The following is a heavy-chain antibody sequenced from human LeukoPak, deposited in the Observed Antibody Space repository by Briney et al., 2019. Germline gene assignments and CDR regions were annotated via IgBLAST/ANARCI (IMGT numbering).Heavy chain of an antibody. CDR1: GFTFSSYA. CDR3: AKYNWNSGYRYMDV. Sequence: GGSLRLSCAASGFTFSSYAMSWVRQAPGKGLEWVSAISGSGTGTYYADSAKGRFTISRDNSKNALYLQMNSLRAEDTAVYYCAKYNWNSGYRYMDVWGKGTTVTISS. V-gene: IGHV3-23*01. CDR2: ISGSGTGT. D-gene: IGHD1/OR15-1a*01. J-gene: IGHJ6*03.